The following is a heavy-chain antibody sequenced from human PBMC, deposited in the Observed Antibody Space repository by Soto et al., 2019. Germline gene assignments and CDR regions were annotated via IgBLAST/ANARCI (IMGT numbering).Heavy chain of an antibody. CDR3: ARSSPIIAAAGRLDNWFDP. Sequence: GGSLRLSCAASGFTFSSYAMSWVRPAPGKGLEWVAVIRYNGSSTYYADSVKGRFTISRDNSTSTAYMELRSLRSDDTAVYYCARSSPIIAAAGRLDNWFDPWGQGTLVTVSS. J-gene: IGHJ5*02. D-gene: IGHD6-13*01. CDR2: IRYNGSST. V-gene: IGHV3-23*01. CDR1: GFTFSSYA.